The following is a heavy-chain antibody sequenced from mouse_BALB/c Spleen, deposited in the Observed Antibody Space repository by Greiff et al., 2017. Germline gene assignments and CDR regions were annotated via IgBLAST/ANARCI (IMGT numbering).Heavy chain of an antibody. CDR1: GFNIKDTY. D-gene: IGHD1-1*01. J-gene: IGHJ2*01. V-gene: IGHV14-3*02. CDR3: ASITLDD. CDR2: IDPANGNT. Sequence: EVNVVESGAELVKPGASVKLSCTASGFNIKDTYMHWVKQRPEQGLEWIGRIDPANGNTKYDPKFQGKATITADTSSNTAYLQLSSLTSEDTAVYYCASITLDDWGQGTTLTVSS.